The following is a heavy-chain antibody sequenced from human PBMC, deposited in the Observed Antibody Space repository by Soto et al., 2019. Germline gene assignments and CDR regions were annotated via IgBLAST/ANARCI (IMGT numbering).Heavy chain of an antibody. D-gene: IGHD2-15*01. CDR2: ISSSSSYI. V-gene: IGHV3-21*01. CDR3: ARVLSGQGYYYYGMDV. CDR1: GFTFSSYS. Sequence: WWSLRLSCAASGFTFSSYSMNWFRQAPGKGLEWVSSISSSSSYIYYADSVKGRFTISRDNAKNSLYLQMNSLRAEDTAVYYCARVLSGQGYYYYGMDVWGQGTTVTVSS. J-gene: IGHJ6*02.